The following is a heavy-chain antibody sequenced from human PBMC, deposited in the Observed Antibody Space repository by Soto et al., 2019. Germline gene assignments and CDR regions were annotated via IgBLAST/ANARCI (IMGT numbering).Heavy chain of an antibody. CDR2: TYYRSKWYN. CDR3: ARGPEYSSSPSRYYYYYYGMDV. D-gene: IGHD6-6*01. CDR1: GDSVSSNSAA. V-gene: IGHV6-1*01. Sequence: SQTLSLTCVISGDSVSSNSAAWNWIRQSPSRGLEWLGRTYYRSKWYNDYAVSVKSRITINPDTSKNQFSLQLNSVTPEDTAVYYCARGPEYSSSPSRYYYYYYGMDVWGQGTTVTVSS. J-gene: IGHJ6*02.